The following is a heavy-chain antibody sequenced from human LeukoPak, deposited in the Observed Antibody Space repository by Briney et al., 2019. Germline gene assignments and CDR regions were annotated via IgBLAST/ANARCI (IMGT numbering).Heavy chain of an antibody. D-gene: IGHD5-24*01. V-gene: IGHV4-39*01. J-gene: IGHJ4*02. Sequence: PSETLSLTCTVSGGSISSSSYYWGWIRQPPGRGLTWIGSLYYTGSTYYNPSLKSRVTISVDTSKNQFSLKLSSVTAADTAVYYCPRHPRRDAYTHFDYWGQGTLVTVSS. CDR3: PRHPRRDAYTHFDY. CDR1: GGSISSSSYY. CDR2: LYYTGST.